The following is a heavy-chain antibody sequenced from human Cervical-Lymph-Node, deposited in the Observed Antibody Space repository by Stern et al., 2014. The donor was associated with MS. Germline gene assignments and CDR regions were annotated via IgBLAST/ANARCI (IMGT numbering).Heavy chain of an antibody. CDR2: IKSNADGGTA. V-gene: IGHV3-15*01. Sequence: EVQLVESGGGLVKPGESLRLSCAASGFNFNNVWMSWVRQAPGKGLERVGRIKSNADGGTADYVAPVKGRFTISRDDSRNTVSLQMNSLKTEDTAVYYCTTGTTGPRNYWGQGTLVTVSS. D-gene: IGHD1-7*01. CDR1: GFNFNNVW. J-gene: IGHJ4*02. CDR3: TTGTTGPRNY.